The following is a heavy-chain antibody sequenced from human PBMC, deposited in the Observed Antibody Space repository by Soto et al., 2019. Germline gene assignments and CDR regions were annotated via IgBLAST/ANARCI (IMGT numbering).Heavy chain of an antibody. CDR3: AREGGGGFSAYDYFDY. D-gene: IGHD5-12*01. CDR1: GFTFSRYT. Sequence: EVQLVESGGGLVKPGGSLRLSCAASGFTFSRYTIDWVRQAPGKGLEWVSSISSSSSYIYYADSVKGRFTISRDNSKNSRYLQMDSLRAEDTAVYYCAREGGGGFSAYDYFDYWGQGSLVTVSS. J-gene: IGHJ4*02. CDR2: ISSSSSYI. V-gene: IGHV3-21*06.